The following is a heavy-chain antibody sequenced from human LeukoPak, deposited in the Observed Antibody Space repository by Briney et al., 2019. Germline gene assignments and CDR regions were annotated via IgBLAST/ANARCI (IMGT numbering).Heavy chain of an antibody. CDR3: ARQAVVLLWFGESPGNEYFQH. J-gene: IGHJ1*01. CDR2: VYHSGNT. V-gene: IGHV4-38-2*02. D-gene: IGHD3-10*01. Sequence: NPSETLSLTCTVSGYSINTNYYWGWIRQPPGKGLAWIGIVYHSGNTYYNPSLKGRATISVDTTKNQFSLKLSSVTAADTAVYYCARQAVVLLWFGESPGNEYFQHWGQGTLVTVSS. CDR1: GYSINTNYY.